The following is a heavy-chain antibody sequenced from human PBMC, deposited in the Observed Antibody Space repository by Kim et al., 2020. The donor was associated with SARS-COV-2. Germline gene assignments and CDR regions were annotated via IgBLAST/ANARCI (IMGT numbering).Heavy chain of an antibody. V-gene: IGHV4-34*01. CDR3: ARGKGMVVTATNWFDP. D-gene: IGHD2-21*02. CDR1: GGSFSGYY. CDR2: INHSGST. J-gene: IGHJ5*02. Sequence: SETLSLTCAVYGGSFSGYYWSWIRQPPGKGLEWIGEINHSGSTNYNPSLKSRVTISVDTSKNQFSLKLSSVTAADTAVYYCARGKGMVVTATNWFDPWGQGTLVTVSS.